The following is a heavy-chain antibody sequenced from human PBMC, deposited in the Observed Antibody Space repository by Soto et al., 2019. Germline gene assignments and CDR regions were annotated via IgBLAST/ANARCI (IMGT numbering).Heavy chain of an antibody. CDR1: GCSISSYY. CDR3: ARARGYSGYDSFGYYYYYMDV. CDR2: IYYSGST. D-gene: IGHD5-12*01. V-gene: IGHV4-59*01. Sequence: SETLSLTCTVSGCSISSYYWSWIRQPPGKGLEWIGYIYYSGSTNYNPSLKSRVTISVDTSKNQFSLKLSSVTAADTAVYYCARARGYSGYDSFGYYYYYMDVWGKGTTVTVSS. J-gene: IGHJ6*03.